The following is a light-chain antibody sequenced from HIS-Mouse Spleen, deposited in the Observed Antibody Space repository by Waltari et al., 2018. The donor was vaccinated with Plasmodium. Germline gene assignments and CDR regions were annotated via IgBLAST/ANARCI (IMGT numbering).Light chain of an antibody. CDR3: YSTDSSGNHRV. V-gene: IGLV3-10*01. J-gene: IGLJ3*02. CDR1: ALPKKY. CDR2: EAS. Sequence: SYELTQPPSVSVSPGQTARITCSGDALPKKYAYWYQQKSGQAPVLVIYEASKRPPRIPGVFSGSSSGTMATLTISGAQVEDEADYYCYSTDSSGNHRVFGGGTKLTVL.